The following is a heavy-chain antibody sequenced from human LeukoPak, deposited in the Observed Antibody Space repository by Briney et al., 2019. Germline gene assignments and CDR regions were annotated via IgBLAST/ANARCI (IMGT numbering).Heavy chain of an antibody. V-gene: IGHV3-11*01. CDR3: ASSVDPYGGRRPPPAFDI. J-gene: IGHJ3*02. Sequence: GGSLRLSCAASGYTFSDYYMSWIRQAPGKGLEWVSYISSSGSTIYYADSVKGRFTISRDNAKNSLYLQMNSLRAEDTAVYYCASSVDPYGGRRPPPAFDIWGQGTTVTVSS. CDR1: GYTFSDYY. D-gene: IGHD4-23*01. CDR2: ISSSGSTI.